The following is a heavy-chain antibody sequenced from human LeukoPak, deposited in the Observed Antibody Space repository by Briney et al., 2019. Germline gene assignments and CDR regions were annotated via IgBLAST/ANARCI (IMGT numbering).Heavy chain of an antibody. CDR1: GFTVSSNY. V-gene: IGHV3-53*01. D-gene: IGHD5-12*01. CDR2: IYSGGST. CDR3: AKDRDIVATMTPYYFDY. J-gene: IGHJ4*02. Sequence: GGSLRLSCAASGFTVSSNYMSWVRQAPGKGLEWVSVIYSGGSTYYADSVKGRFTISRDNSKNTLYLQMNSLRAEDTAVYYCAKDRDIVATMTPYYFDYWGQGTLVTVSS.